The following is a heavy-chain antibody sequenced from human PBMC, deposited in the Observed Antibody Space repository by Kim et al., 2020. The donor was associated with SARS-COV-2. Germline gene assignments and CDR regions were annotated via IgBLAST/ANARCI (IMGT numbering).Heavy chain of an antibody. J-gene: IGHJ5*02. CDR3: AKMAPWIGSHGGAGWFDP. V-gene: IGHV3-9*01. Sequence: GGSLRLSCAASGFTFGDYAMHWIRQAPGKGLEWVSGISWNSGSIGYADSVKGRFTISRDNAKNSLYLQMNSLRAEDTALYYCAKMAPWIGSHGGAGWFDPWGQGTLVTVSS. D-gene: IGHD1-26*01. CDR1: GFTFGDYA. CDR2: ISWNSGSI.